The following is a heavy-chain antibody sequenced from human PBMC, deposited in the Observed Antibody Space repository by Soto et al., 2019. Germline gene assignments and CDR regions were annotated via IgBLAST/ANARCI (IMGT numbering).Heavy chain of an antibody. J-gene: IGHJ4*02. V-gene: IGHV3-21*01. CDR1: GFTFSLYS. D-gene: IGHD3-22*01. Sequence: EVQLVESGGGLVKPGGSLRLSCAASGFTFSLYSTIWVRQAPGKGLEWVASITSSSSYIYYEDSLKGRFTISRDNAKNSLFLQLDSLRAEDTAVYFCVRARSTDSRPDYWGQGTLVTVSS. CDR2: ITSSSSYI. CDR3: VRARSTDSRPDY.